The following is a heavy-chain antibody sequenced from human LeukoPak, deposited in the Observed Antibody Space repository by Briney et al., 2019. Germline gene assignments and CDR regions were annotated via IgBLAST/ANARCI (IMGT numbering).Heavy chain of an antibody. CDR3: ARESQLFYGMDV. D-gene: IGHD2-2*01. Sequence: QSGGSLRLSCAASGLTLSIYAMNWVRQAPGKGLEWVSYITSGRGTTDSADSAKGRFTISRDSAKNSLYLQMSSLRVEDTAVYYCARESQLFYGMDVWGQGTTVTVSS. CDR2: ITSGRGTT. CDR1: GLTLSIYA. J-gene: IGHJ6*02. V-gene: IGHV3-48*01.